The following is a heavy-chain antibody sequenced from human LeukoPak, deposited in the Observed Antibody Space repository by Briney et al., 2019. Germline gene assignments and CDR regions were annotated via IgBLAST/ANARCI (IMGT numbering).Heavy chain of an antibody. CDR2: IYYSGNT. J-gene: IGHJ3*02. CDR3: ARHTKVGSKPDAFDI. V-gene: IGHV4-39*01. CDR1: GGSIRSSSYY. D-gene: IGHD1-26*01. Sequence: SETLSLTCIVSGGSIRSSSYYWGWIRQPPGKGLEWIGSIYYSGNTYYNPSLKSRVTISVDTSKNEFSPKLSSVTAADTAVYYCARHTKVGSKPDAFDIWGQGTMVTVSS.